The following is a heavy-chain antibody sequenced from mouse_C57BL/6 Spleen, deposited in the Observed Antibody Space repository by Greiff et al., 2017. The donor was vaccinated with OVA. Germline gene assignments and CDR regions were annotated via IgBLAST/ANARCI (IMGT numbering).Heavy chain of an antibody. D-gene: IGHD6-1*01. J-gene: IGHJ2*01. CDR3: ARGHPGYYFDY. V-gene: IGHV1-82*01. CDR2: IYPGDGDT. Sequence: VQLQESGPELVKPGASVKISCKASGYAFSSSWMNWVKQRPGKGLEWIGRIYPGDGDTNYNGKFKGKATLTADKSSSTAYMQLSSLTSEDSAVYFCARGHPGYYFDYWGQGTTLTVSS. CDR1: GYAFSSSW.